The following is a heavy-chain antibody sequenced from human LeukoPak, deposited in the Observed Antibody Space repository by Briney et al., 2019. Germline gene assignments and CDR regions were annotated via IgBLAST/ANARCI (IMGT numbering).Heavy chain of an antibody. D-gene: IGHD2-15*01. V-gene: IGHV1-2*02. Sequence: GASVEVSCKASGYTFTGYYMHWVRQAPGQGREWRGWINPNSGGTNYAQKFQGRVTMTRDTSISTAYMELSRLRSDDTAVYYCARNLVVVVAATPTIEAFDIWGQGTMVTVSS. CDR2: INPNSGGT. CDR3: ARNLVVVVAATPTIEAFDI. J-gene: IGHJ3*02. CDR1: GYTFTGYY.